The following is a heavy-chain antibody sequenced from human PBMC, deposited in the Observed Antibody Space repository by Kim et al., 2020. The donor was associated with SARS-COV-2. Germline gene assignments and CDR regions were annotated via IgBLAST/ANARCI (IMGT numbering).Heavy chain of an antibody. D-gene: IGHD3-16*02. CDR1: GFTFDDYA. CDR3: AKDIMGLRLGELSSHPHYFDY. V-gene: IGHV3-9*01. J-gene: IGHJ4*02. Sequence: GGSLRLSCAASGFTFDDYAMHWVRQAPGKGLEWVSGISWNSGSIGYADSVKGRFTISRDNAKNSLYLQMNSLRAEDTALYYCAKDIMGLRLGELSSHPHYFDYWGQGTLVTVSS. CDR2: ISWNSGSI.